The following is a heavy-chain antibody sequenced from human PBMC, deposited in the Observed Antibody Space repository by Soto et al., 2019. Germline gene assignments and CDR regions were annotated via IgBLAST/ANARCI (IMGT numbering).Heavy chain of an antibody. CDR2: ISYDGSNK. J-gene: IGHJ4*02. Sequence: PGGSLRLSCAASGFTFSSYGMHWVRQAPGKGLEWVAVISYDGSNKYYADSVKGRFTISRDNSKNTLYLQMNSLRAEDTAVYYCAKDRAPRYSSSSPCDYWGQGTLVTVSS. CDR1: GFTFSSYG. CDR3: AKDRAPRYSSSSPCDY. D-gene: IGHD6-6*01. V-gene: IGHV3-30*18.